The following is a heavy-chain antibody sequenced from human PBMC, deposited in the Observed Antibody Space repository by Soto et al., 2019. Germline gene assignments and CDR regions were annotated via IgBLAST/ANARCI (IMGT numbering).Heavy chain of an antibody. J-gene: IGHJ4*02. CDR2: IKKIIEGGTK. CDR1: GFTFTNAW. V-gene: IGHV3-15*01. CDR3: AAEFFGVVRSVTSDNH. D-gene: IGHD2-21*01. Sequence: VQLVESGGGLVKPGSSLRLSCAASGFTFTNAWMNWVRQSPGKGLEGVGRIKKIIEGGTKNYTASVKGRFPISRDDSRSTVYLQMNSLKFEDTAVYYCAAEFFGVVRSVTSDNHWGQGTLVTVSS.